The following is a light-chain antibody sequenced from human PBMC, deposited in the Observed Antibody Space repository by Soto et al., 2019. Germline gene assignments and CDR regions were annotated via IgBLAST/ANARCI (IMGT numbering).Light chain of an antibody. V-gene: IGKV1-39*01. Sequence: DIQMTHSPSSLSASVGDRVTITCLASQSISNYLNWYLQRPGKAPKLLIFTASSLQSGVPSRFSGSGSGTDFTLTISSLLPEDFATYYCQQSFTSPWTFGQGTKVDI. CDR2: TAS. J-gene: IGKJ1*01. CDR1: QSISNY. CDR3: QQSFTSPWT.